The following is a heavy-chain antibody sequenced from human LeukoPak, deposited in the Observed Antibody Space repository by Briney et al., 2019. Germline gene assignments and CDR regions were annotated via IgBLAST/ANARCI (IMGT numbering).Heavy chain of an antibody. CDR2: IKQDGSEK. V-gene: IGHV3-7*01. D-gene: IGHD1-20*01. J-gene: IGHJ4*02. CDR3: AREGITTTAFDY. Sequence: GGSLRLSCAASGFSFGSYWMSWVRQAPGKGLEWVANIKQDGSEKYYVDSVKGRFTISRDNANNSLYLQMSSLRVEDTAAYYCAREGITTTAFDYWGQGTLVTVSS. CDR1: GFSFGSYW.